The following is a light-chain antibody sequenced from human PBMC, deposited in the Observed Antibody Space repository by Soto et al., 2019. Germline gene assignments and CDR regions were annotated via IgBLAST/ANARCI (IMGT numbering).Light chain of an antibody. V-gene: IGKV3-15*01. J-gene: IGKJ2*01. CDR1: QSISRN. Sequence: EIVMTQSPATLSVSPGERVTLSCRASQSISRNLAWYQHKPGRAPRLLIFGASTTASGVPGRFSGSGSGTEFTLTISSRQSEDFAVYYCQQYNDWPPMYTFGQGTKLEIK. CDR2: GAS. CDR3: QQYNDWPPMYT.